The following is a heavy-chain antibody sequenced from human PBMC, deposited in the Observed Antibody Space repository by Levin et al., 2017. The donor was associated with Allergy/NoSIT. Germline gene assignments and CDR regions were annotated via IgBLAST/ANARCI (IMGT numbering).Heavy chain of an antibody. Sequence: PGGSLRLSCAASGFTFSSYSMNWVRQAPGKGLEWVSSISSSSSYIYYADSVKGRFTISRDNAKNSLYLQMNSLRAEDTAVYYCARDSSGPKRGVWFDPWGQGTLVTVSS. D-gene: IGHD6-19*01. CDR1: GFTFSSYS. J-gene: IGHJ5*02. CDR3: ARDSSGPKRGVWFDP. CDR2: ISSSSSYI. V-gene: IGHV3-21*01.